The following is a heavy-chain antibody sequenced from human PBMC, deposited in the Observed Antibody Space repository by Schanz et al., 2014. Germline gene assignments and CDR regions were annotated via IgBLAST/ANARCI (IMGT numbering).Heavy chain of an antibody. D-gene: IGHD3-3*01. CDR1: GFSFSDSA. J-gene: IGHJ5*02. CDR3: TRPPDDNWFDP. CDR2: IRTKANNYAT. V-gene: IGHV3-73*01. Sequence: VQLVESGGGLVQPGGSLTLSCAASGFSFSDSAINWVRQAPGKGLEWVGRIRTKANNYATAYGASVRGRFTISRDDSKNTAFLHMVSLRTDDTAVYYCTRPPDDNWFDPWGQGTLVTVSS.